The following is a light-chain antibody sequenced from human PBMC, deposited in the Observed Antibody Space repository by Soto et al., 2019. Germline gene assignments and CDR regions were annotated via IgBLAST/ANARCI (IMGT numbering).Light chain of an antibody. CDR3: QTWDTGIRV. CDR1: SGHSNYV. CDR2: LNSDGSH. Sequence: QPVLTQSPSASASLGASVKLTCTLSSGHSNYVIAWHQQQLEKGPRYLMKLNSDGSHSKGDGIPDRFSGSSSGAERYLTISSLQSEDEADYYCQTWDTGIRVFGGGTKLTVL. J-gene: IGLJ2*01. V-gene: IGLV4-69*01.